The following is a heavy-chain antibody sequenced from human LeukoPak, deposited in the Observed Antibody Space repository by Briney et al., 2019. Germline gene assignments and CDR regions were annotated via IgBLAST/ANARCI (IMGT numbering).Heavy chain of an antibody. Sequence: GGSLRLSCAASGFTFSDYYMSWFRQAPGKGLEWLSHISGSGRTIYYADSMKGRLTVSRDTAKNSLYLQMNALRAEDTAIYYCAKDLTGTYAFDFWGQGTMVTVSS. CDR1: GFTFSDYY. V-gene: IGHV3-11*04. J-gene: IGHJ3*01. CDR3: AKDLTGTYAFDF. D-gene: IGHD4-17*01. CDR2: ISGSGRTI.